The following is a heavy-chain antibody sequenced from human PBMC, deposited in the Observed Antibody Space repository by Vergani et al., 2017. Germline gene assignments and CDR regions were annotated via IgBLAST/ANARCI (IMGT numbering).Heavy chain of an antibody. CDR3: TRLATVTTPDY. CDR2: IRSKANSYAT. CDR1: GFTFSGSA. Sequence: EVQLVESGGGLVQPGGSLKLSCAASGFTFSGSAMHWVRQASGKGLEWVGRIRSKANSYATAYAASVKGRFTISRDDSKNTAYLKTNSPKTEDTAGYYCTRLATVTTPDYWGQGTLVTVSS. J-gene: IGHJ4*02. D-gene: IGHD4-17*01. V-gene: IGHV3-73*01.